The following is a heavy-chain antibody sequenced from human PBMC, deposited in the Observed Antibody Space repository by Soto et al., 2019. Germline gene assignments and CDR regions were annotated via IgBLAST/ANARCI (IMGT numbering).Heavy chain of an antibody. CDR1: EFPFSTYW. V-gene: IGHV3-7*01. D-gene: IGHD6-19*01. CDR2: INQDGSEK. J-gene: IGHJ6*02. CDR3: AKSGGSGWSFYYYAMDA. Sequence: GSLRLSCAASEFPFSTYWMSWVRQAPGKGLQWVANINQDGSEKYYVDSVKGRFTISRDNAKNSLYLQVIGLRAEDTAVYYCAKSGGSGWSFYYYAMDAWGQGTTVTVSS.